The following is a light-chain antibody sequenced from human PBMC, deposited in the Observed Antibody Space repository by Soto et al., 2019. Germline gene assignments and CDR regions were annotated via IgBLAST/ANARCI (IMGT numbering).Light chain of an antibody. CDR2: GAT. CDR1: QSLTSN. V-gene: IGKV3-15*01. CDR3: QQYNNWPRT. Sequence: EMVFTQSPVTLSLSPVERATVSCMTSQSLTSNYLAWYQQKPGQAPRLLIHGATTRATGIPARFSGSGSGTEFTLTISSLQSEDFAVYYCQQYNNWPRTFGQGTKVDIK. J-gene: IGKJ1*01.